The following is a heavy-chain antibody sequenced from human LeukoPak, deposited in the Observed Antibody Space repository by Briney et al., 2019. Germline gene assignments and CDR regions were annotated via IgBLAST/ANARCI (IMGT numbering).Heavy chain of an antibody. CDR2: INAHDGKR. Sequence: ASVTVSCTASGYTFTNFGISWVRQAPGQGLEWMGWINAHDGKRNYALKHEDRVIMTTDTSTSTVYMELRGLRSDDTAVYYCARRSTLYSSGWFYFDYWGQGTLVTVSS. CDR3: ARRSTLYSSGWFYFDY. CDR1: GYTFTNFG. J-gene: IGHJ4*02. V-gene: IGHV1-18*01. D-gene: IGHD6-19*01.